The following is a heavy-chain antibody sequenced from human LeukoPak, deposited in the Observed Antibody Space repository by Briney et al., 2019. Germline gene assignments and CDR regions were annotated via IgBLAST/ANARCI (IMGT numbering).Heavy chain of an antibody. D-gene: IGHD6-13*01. J-gene: IGHJ4*02. CDR3: AREGAAAGNYFDY. V-gene: IGHV3-21*01. CDR2: ISSSSSYI. CDR1: GFTFSSYS. Sequence: GGSLRLSCAASGFTFSSYSMNWVRRAPGKGLEWGSSISSSSSYIYYADSVKGRFTISRDNAKNSLYLQMNSLRAEDTAVYYYAREGAAAGNYFDYWGQGTLGTVSS.